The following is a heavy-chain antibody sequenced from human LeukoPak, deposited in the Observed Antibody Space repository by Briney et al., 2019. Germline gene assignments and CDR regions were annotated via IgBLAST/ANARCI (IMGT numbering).Heavy chain of an antibody. Sequence: PSETLSLTRSVSGDSISDYYWSWIRQPPGKGLEWIGYMHSSGSTNYNPSLKSRVTISVDTSKNQFSLKLSSVTAADTALYYCARDRGITGTTEFDPWGQGTLVIVSS. CDR1: GDSISDYY. D-gene: IGHD1-7*01. CDR2: MHSSGST. V-gene: IGHV4-59*01. CDR3: ARDRGITGTTEFDP. J-gene: IGHJ5*02.